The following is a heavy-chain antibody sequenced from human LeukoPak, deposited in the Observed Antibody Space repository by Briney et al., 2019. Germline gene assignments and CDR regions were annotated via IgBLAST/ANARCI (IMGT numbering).Heavy chain of an antibody. J-gene: IGHJ3*02. D-gene: IGHD3-10*01. V-gene: IGHV3-23*01. Sequence: GGSLRLSCAASGFAFSSYAMSWVRQAPGKGLEWVSTISYSGGSTYYADSVKGRFAISRDSSKNTLYLQMNGLRGEDTAVYYCAKDDGGSPPDAFDIWGQGTLVTVSS. CDR3: AKDDGGSPPDAFDI. CDR2: ISYSGGST. CDR1: GFAFSSYA.